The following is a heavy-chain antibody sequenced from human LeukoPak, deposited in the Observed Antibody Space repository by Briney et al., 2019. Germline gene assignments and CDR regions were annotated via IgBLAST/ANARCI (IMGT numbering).Heavy chain of an antibody. CDR1: GFTVSTNY. Sequence: GGSLRLSCAASGFTVSTNYMSWVRQAPGKGLEWVSVIYSEGRTYYADSVKGRFTISRDNSKNTLYLQMNSLRAEDTAVYYCARDSGRLDVFDIWGQGTMVTVSS. V-gene: IGHV3-53*01. CDR3: ARDSGRLDVFDI. CDR2: IYSEGRT. D-gene: IGHD3-10*01. J-gene: IGHJ3*02.